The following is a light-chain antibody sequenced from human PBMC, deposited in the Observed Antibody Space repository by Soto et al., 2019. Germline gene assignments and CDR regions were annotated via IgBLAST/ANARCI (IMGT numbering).Light chain of an antibody. CDR2: DAS. J-gene: IGKJ3*01. V-gene: IGKV3-20*01. Sequence: ESVLTQSPGTLSLSPGDRATLSCRASQSVRSGHLAWYQQKPGQAPRLVIYDASTRATGIPDRFSGGGSGTDFTLTISRVAAEDFAGYYCHQYGRSSSSITFGPGTKVEIK. CDR1: QSVRSGH. CDR3: HQYGRSSSSIT.